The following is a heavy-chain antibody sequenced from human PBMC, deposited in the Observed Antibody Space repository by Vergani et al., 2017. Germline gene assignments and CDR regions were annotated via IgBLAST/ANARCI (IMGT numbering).Heavy chain of an antibody. J-gene: IGHJ2*01. Sequence: EVQLVESGGGLVQPGGSLRLSCAASGFTLSSFWMIWVRQTPGKGLEWVSNIKQDESEIYYVDSVKGRFTISRDNAKNSLFLQMNSLRDEDTAVYYCATMWEIIQNLRTDWYFDLWGRGTLVTVSS. V-gene: IGHV3-7*01. CDR1: GFTLSSFW. CDR2: IKQDESEI. CDR3: ATMWEIIQNLRTDWYFDL. D-gene: IGHD1-26*01.